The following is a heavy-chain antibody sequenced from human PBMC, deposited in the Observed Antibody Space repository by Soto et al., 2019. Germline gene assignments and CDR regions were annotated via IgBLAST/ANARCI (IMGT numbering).Heavy chain of an antibody. CDR2: ISGSGDST. Sequence: EVQVLESGGGLVQPGGSLRLSCAASGFTFSSYAMSWVRQAPGKGLEWVSAISGSGDSTRYADSVQGRITISRDTSKHTLYLQMTTLPAEDTAVYHCARFCSGDSSSYCYGMDVWGQGTRVTVSS. J-gene: IGHJ6*02. CDR1: GFTFSSYA. CDR3: ARFCSGDSSSYCYGMDV. V-gene: IGHV3-23*01. D-gene: IGHD4-17*01.